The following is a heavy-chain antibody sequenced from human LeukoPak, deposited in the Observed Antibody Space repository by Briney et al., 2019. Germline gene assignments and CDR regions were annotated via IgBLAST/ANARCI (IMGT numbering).Heavy chain of an antibody. Sequence: GGPLRLSCAASGFTFSSYGMHWVRQAPGKGLEWVAVISYDGSNRYYADSVKGRFTISRDNSKNTLYLQMNSLRAEDTAVYYCAKNWNYMDYCGQGTLVTASS. CDR3: AKNWNYMDY. CDR2: ISYDGSNR. J-gene: IGHJ4*02. CDR1: GFTFSSYG. V-gene: IGHV3-30*18. D-gene: IGHD1-1*01.